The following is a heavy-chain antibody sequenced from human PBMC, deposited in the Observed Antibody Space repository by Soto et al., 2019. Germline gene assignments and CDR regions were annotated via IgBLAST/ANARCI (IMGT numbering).Heavy chain of an antibody. V-gene: IGHV4-34*01. D-gene: IGHD2-2*01. CDR1: GGSFSGYY. Sequence: AETLSRTCAVYGGSFSGYYWSWIRQPPGKGLEWIGEINHSGSTNYNPSLKSRVTISVDTSKNQFSLKLSSVTAADTAVYYCARLVVVPAAAMTLYYYYYYMDVWGKGTTVTVSS. CDR2: INHSGST. CDR3: ARLVVVPAAAMTLYYYYYYMDV. J-gene: IGHJ6*03.